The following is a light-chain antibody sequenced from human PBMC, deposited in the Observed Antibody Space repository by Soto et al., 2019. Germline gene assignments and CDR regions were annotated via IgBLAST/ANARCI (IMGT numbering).Light chain of an antibody. CDR2: DVS. CDR1: SSDVGDYNY. CDR3: CSYAGSSTHV. J-gene: IGLJ1*01. V-gene: IGLV2-11*01. Sequence: QSALTQPRSVSGSPGQSVTISCTGTSSDVGDYNYVSWYEQRPGKAPKLIIYDVSQRPSGVPDRFSGSKSGNTASLTISGLQAEDEADYYCCSYAGSSTHVFGSGTKVTVL.